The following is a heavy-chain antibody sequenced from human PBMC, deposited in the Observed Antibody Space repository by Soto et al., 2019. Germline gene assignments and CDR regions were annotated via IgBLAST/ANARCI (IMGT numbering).Heavy chain of an antibody. CDR1: GFSFPRFG. Sequence: PGGSLRLSCAASGFSFPRFGMHWVRQAPGKGLEWVALITYEGSQIYYADAVKGRFTISRDNGDNTLSLQMDNLRTEETATYFCAKGRGEMNWANYYGLDVWGQGSTVTFSS. V-gene: IGHV3-30*18. D-gene: IGHD7-27*01. J-gene: IGHJ6*02. CDR2: ITYEGSQI. CDR3: AKGRGEMNWANYYGLDV.